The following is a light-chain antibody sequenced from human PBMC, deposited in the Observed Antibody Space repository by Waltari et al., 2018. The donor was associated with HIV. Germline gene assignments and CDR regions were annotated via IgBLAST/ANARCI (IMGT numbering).Light chain of an antibody. J-gene: IGKJ4*01. V-gene: IGKV1-39*01. Sequence: DIQMTQSPSSLSASVGDRVTITCRASQSISSYLNWYQQKPGKAPKVLIYAASSLQSGVPSRFSGSGSGTDFTLTISSRQPEDFATDYCQQSYSTPLTFGGGTKGESK. CDR1: QSISSY. CDR2: AAS. CDR3: QQSYSTPLT.